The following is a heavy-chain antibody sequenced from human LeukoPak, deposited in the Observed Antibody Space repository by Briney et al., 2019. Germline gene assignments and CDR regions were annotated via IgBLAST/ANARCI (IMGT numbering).Heavy chain of an antibody. J-gene: IGHJ5*02. CDR2: ISPSGGST. Sequence: ASVKVSCKASGYTYTSYYMHWVRQAPGQGLEWMGIISPSGGSTSYAQKFQGRVTMTRDTSTSTVYMELSSLRSEDTAVYYCARDYTTYGDYGHWFDPWGQGTLVTVSS. CDR3: ARDYTTYGDYGHWFDP. V-gene: IGHV1-46*01. D-gene: IGHD4-17*01. CDR1: GYTYTSYY.